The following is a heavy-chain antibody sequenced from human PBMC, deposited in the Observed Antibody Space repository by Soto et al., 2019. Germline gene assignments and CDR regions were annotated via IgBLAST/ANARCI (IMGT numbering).Heavy chain of an antibody. CDR2: IWYDGSNK. CDR3: ARDGYCSGGSCYSVPVFDY. V-gene: IGHV3-33*01. CDR1: GFTISSYC. J-gene: IGHJ4*02. D-gene: IGHD2-15*01. Sequence: WGSLTLSCAASGFTISSYCMHWDSQAPGKGLEWVAVIWYDGSNKYYADSVKGRFTISRDNSKNTLYLQMNSLRAEDTAVYYCARDGYCSGGSCYSVPVFDYWGQGTLVTVSS.